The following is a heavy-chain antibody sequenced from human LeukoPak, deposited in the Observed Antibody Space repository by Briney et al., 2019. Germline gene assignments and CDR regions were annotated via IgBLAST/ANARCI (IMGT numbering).Heavy chain of an antibody. CDR1: GFTFRSCA. CDR2: IYSGGST. D-gene: IGHD3-9*01. CDR3: AREDILTGFDY. V-gene: IGHV3-53*01. J-gene: IGHJ4*02. Sequence: GGSLRLSCAASGFTFRSCAMSWVRQAPGKGLEWVSVIYSGGSTYYADSVKGRFTISRDNSKNTLYLQMNSLRAEDTAVYYCAREDILTGFDYWGQGTLVTVSS.